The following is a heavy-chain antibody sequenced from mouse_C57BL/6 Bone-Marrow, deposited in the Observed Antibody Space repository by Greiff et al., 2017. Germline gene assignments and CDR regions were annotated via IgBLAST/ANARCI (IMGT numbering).Heavy chain of an antibody. J-gene: IGHJ2*01. CDR3: ARRGY. V-gene: IGHV1-50*01. Sequence: QVQLQQPGAELVKPGASVKLSCKASGYTFTSYWMQWVKQRPGQGLEWIGEIDPSDSYTNYNQKFKGKATLTVDTSSITAYMQLSSLTSEDSAVYYCARRGYWGQGTTLTVSS. CDR1: GYTFTSYW. CDR2: IDPSDSYT.